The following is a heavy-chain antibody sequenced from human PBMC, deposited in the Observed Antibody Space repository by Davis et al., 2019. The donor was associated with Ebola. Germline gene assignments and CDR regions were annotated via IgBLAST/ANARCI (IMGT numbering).Heavy chain of an antibody. V-gene: IGHV3-66*01. CDR3: ARELSAFSGYYV. CDR1: GLTVSSTY. J-gene: IGHJ4*02. Sequence: GGSLRLSCAASGLTVSSTYMNWDRQAPGKGLEWVSVLYSGGSTYYADSVRGRFTISRDNSKNTLYLQMNNLRAEDTAVYYCARELSAFSGYYVWGQGTLVTVSS. CDR2: LYSGGST. D-gene: IGHD3-22*01.